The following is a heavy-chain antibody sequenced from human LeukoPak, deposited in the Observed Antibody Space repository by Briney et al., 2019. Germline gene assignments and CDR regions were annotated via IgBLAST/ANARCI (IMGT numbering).Heavy chain of an antibody. CDR1: GFTFSSYW. D-gene: IGHD2-8*02. CDR2: INTDGSST. J-gene: IGHJ6*03. V-gene: IGHV3-74*01. CDR3: ARDVLPLYYYYYYMDV. Sequence: GGSLRLSCAASGFTFSSYWMHWVRHAPGKGLVWVSRINTDGSSTSYADSVKGRFTISRDNAKNTLYLQMNSLRAEDTAVYYCARDVLPLYYYYYYMDVWGKGTTVTVSS.